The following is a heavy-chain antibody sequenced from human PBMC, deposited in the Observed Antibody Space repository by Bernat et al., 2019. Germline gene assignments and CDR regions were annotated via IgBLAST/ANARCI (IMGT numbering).Heavy chain of an antibody. CDR3: ARAYYDMLTSVDY. CDR1: GFTFSSYA. J-gene: IGHJ4*02. Sequence: QVQLVESGGGVVQPGRSLRLSCAASGFTFSSYAMHWVRQAPGKGLEWVAVISYDGSNKYYADSVKGRFTISRDNSKNTLYLQMNSLRAEDTAVYYCARAYYDMLTSVDYWGQGTLVTVSS. CDR2: ISYDGSNK. D-gene: IGHD3-9*01. V-gene: IGHV3-30-3*01.